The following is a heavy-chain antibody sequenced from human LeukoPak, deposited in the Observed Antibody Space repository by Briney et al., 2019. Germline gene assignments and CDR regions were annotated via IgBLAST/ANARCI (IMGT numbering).Heavy chain of an antibody. V-gene: IGHV4-39*07. Sequence: SETLSLTCTVSGGSISSSSYYWGWIRQPPGKGLEWIGSIYYSGSTYYNPSLKSRVTISVDTSKNQFSLKLSSVTAADTAVYYCAAAAGTFRYYMDVWGKGTTVTVSS. CDR3: AAAAGTFRYYMDV. J-gene: IGHJ6*03. D-gene: IGHD6-13*01. CDR2: IYYSGST. CDR1: GGSISSSSYY.